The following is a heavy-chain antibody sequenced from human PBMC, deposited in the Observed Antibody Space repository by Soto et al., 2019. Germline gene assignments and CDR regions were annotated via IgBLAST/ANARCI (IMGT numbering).Heavy chain of an antibody. CDR3: VRRHVSATGIDWFDP. D-gene: IGHD6-13*01. CDR2: INAANGDT. Sequence: QVQLVPAGSEVKKPGASVKVSCKASGYTFTSYGIHWVRPAPGQRLEWMGWINAANGDTKYSPKFQGRVTITRDTSASTAYMELSSLRSEDTAVYYCVRRHVSATGIDWFDPWGQGTLVTVSS. J-gene: IGHJ5*02. CDR1: GYTFTSYG. V-gene: IGHV1-3*01.